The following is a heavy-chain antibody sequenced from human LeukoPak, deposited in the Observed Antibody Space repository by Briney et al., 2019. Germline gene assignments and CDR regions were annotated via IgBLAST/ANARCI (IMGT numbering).Heavy chain of an antibody. D-gene: IGHD6-13*01. CDR2: IYSGGST. J-gene: IGHJ4*02. Sequence: GGSLRLSCAASGFTVSSNYMSWVRQAPGKGLEWVSVIYSGGSTYYADSVKGRYTISRDNSKNTLYLQMNSLRAEDTAVYYCARESRPTPSIAAAGTAYWGQGTLVTVSS. CDR1: GFTVSSNY. CDR3: ARESRPTPSIAAAGTAY. V-gene: IGHV3-53*01.